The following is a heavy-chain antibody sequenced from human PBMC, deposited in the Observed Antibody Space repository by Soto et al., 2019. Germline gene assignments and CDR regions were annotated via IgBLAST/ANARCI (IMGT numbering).Heavy chain of an antibody. J-gene: IGHJ4*02. CDR3: ARAGYSTSWLGXLGXXAXXVEIDY. CDR2: ISTYNVNT. Sequence: QIQLVQSGTEVKKPGATVRVSCKASGYTFISYGISWVRQAPGQGLEWMGWISTYNVNTNYAQKFQGRVTMATDTSTSTAHMELRSLRPDDTAVYYCARAGYSTSWLGXLGXXAXXVEIDYXXQGTQVTVSS. CDR1: GYTFISYG. D-gene: IGHD6-13*01. V-gene: IGHV1-18*01.